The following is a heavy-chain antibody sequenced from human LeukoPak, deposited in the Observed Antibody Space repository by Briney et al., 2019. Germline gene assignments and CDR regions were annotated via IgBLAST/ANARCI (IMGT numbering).Heavy chain of an antibody. CDR3: AKVADYSDYAPLGH. J-gene: IGHJ4*01. V-gene: IGHV3-21*01. CDR1: GFSFSSYA. Sequence: GGSLRLSCAASGFSFSSYAMTWVRQAPGKGLQWVSSITTTSDYIYYSDSVKGRFTISRDNAKNSLYLQMNSLRAEDTAVYYCAKVADYSDYAPLGHWGQGTLVTVSS. CDR2: ITTTSDYI. D-gene: IGHD4-11*01.